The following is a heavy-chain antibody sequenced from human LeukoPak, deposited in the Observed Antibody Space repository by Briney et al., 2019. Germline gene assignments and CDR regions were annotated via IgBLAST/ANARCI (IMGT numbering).Heavy chain of an antibody. V-gene: IGHV1-18*01. CDR3: ARGNWNYGDY. J-gene: IGHJ4*02. CDR2: ISTYNGNT. CDR1: DYTFTSYG. D-gene: IGHD1-7*01. Sequence: ASVKVSCKATDYTFTSYGISSVRQARGQGLEWMGWISTYNGNTNYPQKLQGRVTMTTDTSTSTAYMELRSLRSDDTAVYYCARGNWNYGDYWGQGTLVTVSS.